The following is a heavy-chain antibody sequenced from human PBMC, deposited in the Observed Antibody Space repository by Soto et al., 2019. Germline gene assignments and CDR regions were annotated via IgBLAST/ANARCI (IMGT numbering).Heavy chain of an antibody. V-gene: IGHV5-51*01. Sequence: PGESLKISCKGSGYSFTSHWXXWVRQMSGKGLEWMGTIYPDDSDTRYSPSFQGQVTISADKYISTAYLQWSSLKASDTAMYYCARHMEAAAGQFYYYYGMDVWGQGTTVTVSS. CDR3: ARHMEAAAGQFYYYYGMDV. D-gene: IGHD6-13*01. CDR2: IYPDDSDT. CDR1: GYSFTSHW. J-gene: IGHJ6*02.